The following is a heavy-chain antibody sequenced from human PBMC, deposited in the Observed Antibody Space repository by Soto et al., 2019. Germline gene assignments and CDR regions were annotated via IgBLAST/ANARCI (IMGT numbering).Heavy chain of an antibody. CDR2: IYYSGST. V-gene: IGHV4-59*01. CDR1: GGSISSYY. D-gene: IGHD5-18*01. J-gene: IGHJ4*02. Sequence: SETLSLTCTVSGGSISSYYWSWIRQPPGKGLEWIGYIYYSGSTNYNPSPKSRVTISVDTSKNQFSLKLSSVTAADTAVYYCARSDTAMDTDYWGQGTLVTVSS. CDR3: ARSDTAMDTDY.